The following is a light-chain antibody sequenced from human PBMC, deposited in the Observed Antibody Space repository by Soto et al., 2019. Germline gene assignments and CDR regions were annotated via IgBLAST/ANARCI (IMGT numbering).Light chain of an antibody. V-gene: IGKV3-20*01. CDR1: QSVSSSY. CDR3: QQYGSSPWT. Sequence: DIVLTQSPGTLSLSAGERATLSCRASQSVSSSYLAWYQQKPGQAPRLLIYGASSRATGIPDRFSGSGSGTDFTLTISRLEPEDFAVYYCQQYGSSPWTFDQGTKVEIK. J-gene: IGKJ1*01. CDR2: GAS.